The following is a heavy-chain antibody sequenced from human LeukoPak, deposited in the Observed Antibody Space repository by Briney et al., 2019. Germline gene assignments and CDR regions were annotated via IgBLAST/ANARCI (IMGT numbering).Heavy chain of an antibody. CDR2: IYSSGGT. J-gene: IGHJ4*02. Sequence: SETLSLTWAVSGGSISGYYWSWIRQPAGKGLEWIGRIYSSGGTNYNPSLKRRVTMSVDTSKNQFSLKLSSVNAADTAVYYCARDGGFGNDYWGQGTLVTVSS. D-gene: IGHD2-15*01. V-gene: IGHV4-4*07. CDR3: ARDGGFGNDY. CDR1: GGSISGYY.